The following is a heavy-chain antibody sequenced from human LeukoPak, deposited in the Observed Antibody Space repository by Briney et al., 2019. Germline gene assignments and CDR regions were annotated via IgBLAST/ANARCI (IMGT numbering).Heavy chain of an antibody. CDR2: IYYSGST. CDR1: GGSISTYY. Sequence: SETLSLTCTVSGGSISTYYWSWIRQPPGKGLEWIGYIYYSGSTNYNPSLKSRVTISVDTSKNQFSLKLSSVTAADTAVDYCAKTRDYFDFWGQGTLVTVSS. J-gene: IGHJ4*02. V-gene: IGHV4-59*01. CDR3: AKTRDYFDF.